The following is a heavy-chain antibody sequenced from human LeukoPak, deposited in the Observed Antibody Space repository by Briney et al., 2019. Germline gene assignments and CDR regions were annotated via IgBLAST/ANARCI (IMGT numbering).Heavy chain of an antibody. CDR1: GGSFSGYY. CDR2: INHSGST. V-gene: IGHV4-34*01. CDR3: ARSRGYRKYYFDY. J-gene: IGHJ4*02. D-gene: IGHD5-18*01. Sequence: PSETLSLTCAVYGGSFSGYYWSWIRQPPGKGLKWIGGINHSGSTNYNPSLKSRVTISVDTSKNQFSLKLSSVTAADTAVYYCARSRGYRKYYFDYWGQGTLVTVSS.